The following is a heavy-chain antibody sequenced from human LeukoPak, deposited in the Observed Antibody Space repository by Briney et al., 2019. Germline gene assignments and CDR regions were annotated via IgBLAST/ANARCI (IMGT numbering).Heavy chain of an antibody. Sequence: SETLSLTCTVSGGSISSSSYYWGWIRQPPGKGLEWIGEINHSGSTNYNPSLKSRVTISVDTSKNQFSLKLSSVTAADTAVYYCARFSYYDSSGYYSGFSDYWGQGTLVTVSS. V-gene: IGHV4-39*07. CDR1: GGSISSSSYY. CDR3: ARFSYYDSSGYYSGFSDY. J-gene: IGHJ4*02. CDR2: INHSGST. D-gene: IGHD3-22*01.